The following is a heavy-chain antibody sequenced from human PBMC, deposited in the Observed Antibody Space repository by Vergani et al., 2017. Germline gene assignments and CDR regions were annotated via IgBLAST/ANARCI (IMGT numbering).Heavy chain of an antibody. CDR1: GFTFNQYG. CDR2: TWYDGNNK. J-gene: IGHJ5*02. V-gene: IGHV3-33*01. D-gene: IGHD1-14*01. CDR3: ARDLRLLYNRFDP. Sequence: QVQLVESGGGVVQPGRSLRLSCAASGFTFNQYGTHWVRQAPGQGLEWVAVTWYDGNNKQYADSVKGRFTISRDNSKSTMYLQMNSLRDEDTGVYYGARDLRLLYNRFDPWGQGTLVTVSS.